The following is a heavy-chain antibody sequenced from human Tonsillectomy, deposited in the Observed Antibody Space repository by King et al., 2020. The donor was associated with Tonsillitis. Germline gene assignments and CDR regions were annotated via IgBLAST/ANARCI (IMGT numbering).Heavy chain of an antibody. Sequence: VQLVESGGGLVQPGGSLRLSCAASGFIFSNYAMSWVRQAPGKGLEWVSTISASGDSTYYADSVKGRFTISRDNSKNMLYVQMNSLRAEDTALYYCAKEGAVVDIHSPYYDGMDVWGQGTTVTVSS. CDR2: ISASGDST. J-gene: IGHJ6*02. CDR3: AKEGAVVDIHSPYYDGMDV. CDR1: GFIFSNYA. V-gene: IGHV3-23*04. D-gene: IGHD3-3*01.